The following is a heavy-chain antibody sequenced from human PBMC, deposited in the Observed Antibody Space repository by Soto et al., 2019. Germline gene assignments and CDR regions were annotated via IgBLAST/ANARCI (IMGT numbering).Heavy chain of an antibody. V-gene: IGHV3-49*04. J-gene: IGHJ5*02. Sequence: GGSLRLSCTASGFTFGDYAMSWVRQAPGKGLEWVGFIRSKAYGGATEYAASVKGRFTISRDDSKSIAYLQMNSLKIEDTAVFYCTRDGTTGTYNWFDPWGQGTLVTVS. CDR2: IRSKAYGGAT. CDR3: TRDGTTGTYNWFDP. D-gene: IGHD1-1*01. CDR1: GFTFGDYA.